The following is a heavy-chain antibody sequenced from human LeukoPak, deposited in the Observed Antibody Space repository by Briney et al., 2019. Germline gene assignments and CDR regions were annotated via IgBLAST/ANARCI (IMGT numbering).Heavy chain of an antibody. CDR2: MNPNSGNT. V-gene: IGHV1-8*03. J-gene: IGHJ4*02. CDR3: ARDYSNYALNFDY. Sequence: ASVKVSCKASGYTFTSYDINWVRQATGQGLEWMGWMNPNSGNTGYAQKFQGRVTITRNTSISTAYMELSSLRSEDTAVYYCARDYSNYALNFDYWGQGTLVTVSS. CDR1: GYTFTSYD. D-gene: IGHD4-11*01.